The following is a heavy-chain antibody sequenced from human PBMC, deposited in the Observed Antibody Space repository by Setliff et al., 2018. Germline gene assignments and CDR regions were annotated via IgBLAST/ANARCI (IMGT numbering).Heavy chain of an antibody. CDR2: ISPHNGNT. V-gene: IGHV1-18*01. CDR3: SRLVRFCTRIVCQRLSGDDY. J-gene: IGHJ4*02. CDR1: GYTFTDFG. Sequence: ASVKVSCKASGYTFTDFGVSWVRQAPGQGLEWVGWISPHNGNTYYAPKFQGTVLMTADTSTITAYLELRSLRSDDTAVYYCSRLVRFCTRIVCQRLSGDDYWGQGTLVTVSS. D-gene: IGHD3-10*01.